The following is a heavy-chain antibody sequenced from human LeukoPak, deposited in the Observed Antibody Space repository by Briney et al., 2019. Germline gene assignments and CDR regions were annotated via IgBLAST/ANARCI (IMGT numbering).Heavy chain of an antibody. Sequence: GASVKLSCKASGYNFASFDINWVRQAPGQGLEWMGWISTYNGNTNYAQKFQGRVTITTDTSTSTAYMELRSLRSDDTAIYFCAISYNYPTSEYAGNDAFDIWGQGTLVTVS. CDR2: ISTYNGNT. J-gene: IGHJ3*02. CDR3: AISYNYPTSEYAGNDAFDI. D-gene: IGHD3-22*01. CDR1: GYNFASFD. V-gene: IGHV1-18*01.